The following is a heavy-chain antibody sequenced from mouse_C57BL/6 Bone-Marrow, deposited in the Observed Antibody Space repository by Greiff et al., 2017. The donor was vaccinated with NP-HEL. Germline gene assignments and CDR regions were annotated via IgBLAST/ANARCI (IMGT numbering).Heavy chain of an antibody. CDR2: ISDGGSYT. CDR1: GFTFSSYA. V-gene: IGHV5-4*03. CDR3: ARVLGGNYDYAMDY. D-gene: IGHD2-1*01. J-gene: IGHJ4*01. Sequence: EVKVVESGGGLVKPGGSLKLSCAASGFTFSSYAMSWVRQTPEKRLEWVATISDGGSYTYYPDNVKGRFTISRDNAKNNLYLQMSQLKSEDTAMYYCARVLGGNYDYAMDYWGQGTSVTVSS.